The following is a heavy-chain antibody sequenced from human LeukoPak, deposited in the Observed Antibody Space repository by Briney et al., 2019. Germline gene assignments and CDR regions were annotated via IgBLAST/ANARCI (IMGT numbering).Heavy chain of an antibody. J-gene: IGHJ4*02. D-gene: IGHD4-17*01. V-gene: IGHV4-59*01. CDR3: ARTGEDGDLGY. Sequence: SENLSLTCTVSGGSISSYYWSWIRQPPEKGLEWIGYIYYSGSTNYNPSLKSRVTISVDTSKNQFSLKLSSVTAADTAVYYCARTGEDGDLGYWGQGTLVTVSS. CDR2: IYYSGST. CDR1: GGSISSYY.